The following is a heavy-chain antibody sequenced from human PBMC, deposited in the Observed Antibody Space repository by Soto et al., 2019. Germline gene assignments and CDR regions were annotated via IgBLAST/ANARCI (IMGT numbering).Heavy chain of an antibody. D-gene: IGHD3-16*02. J-gene: IGHJ5*02. CDR3: ASKNYDYVWGSYRYLAWFDP. Sequence: QLQLQESGPGLVKPSETLSLTCTVSGGSISSSSYYWGWIRQPPGKGLEWIGSIYCSGSTYYNPSLKSRVTISVDTSKNQFSLKLSSVTAADTAVYYCASKNYDYVWGSYRYLAWFDPWGQGTLVTVSS. CDR1: GGSISSSSYY. CDR2: IYCSGST. V-gene: IGHV4-39*01.